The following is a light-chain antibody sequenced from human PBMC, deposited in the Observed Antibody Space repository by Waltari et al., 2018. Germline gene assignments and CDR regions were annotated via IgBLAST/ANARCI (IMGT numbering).Light chain of an antibody. V-gene: IGLV1-44*01. J-gene: IGLJ3*02. CDR3: APWDDSLNGWV. CDR2: SNN. Sequence: QSVLTQPPSASGTPGQRVIISCSGSSSTIGSNSVNWYQQLPGTAPKLLIYSNNQRPSGVPDRFSGSKSGTSASLAISGLQSEDEADYYCAPWDDSLNGWVFGGGTKLTVL. CDR1: SSTIGSNS.